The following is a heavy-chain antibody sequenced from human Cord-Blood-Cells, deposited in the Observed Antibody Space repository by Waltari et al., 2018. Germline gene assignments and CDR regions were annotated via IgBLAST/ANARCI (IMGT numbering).Heavy chain of an antibody. D-gene: IGHD1-26*01. V-gene: IGHV3-48*03. CDR3: AREGRVGATFDY. Sequence: EVQLVESGGGLVQPGGSLRLSCAASGFTFSSSEINLVRQAPGKGLEWVSYISSSGSTIYYADSVKGRFTISRDNAKNSLYLQMNSLRAEDTAVYYCAREGRVGATFDYWGQGTLVTVSS. CDR1: GFTFSSSE. J-gene: IGHJ4*02. CDR2: ISSSGSTI.